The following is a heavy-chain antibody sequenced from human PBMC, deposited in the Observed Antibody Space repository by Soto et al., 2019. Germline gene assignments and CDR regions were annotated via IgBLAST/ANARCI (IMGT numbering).Heavy chain of an antibody. D-gene: IGHD2-15*01. CDR1: GFTFSDSY. V-gene: IGHV3-11*06. J-gene: IGHJ5*02. Sequence: PGGSLRLSCAGSGFTFSDSYMSWIRQAPGKGLEWLSYISPGSRYPAYADSVKGRFTISRDNAKRSLYLQMMSLTAEDTAIYYCVRGGGGGLFDPWGQGTMVTGSS. CDR3: VRGGGGGLFDP. CDR2: ISPGSRYP.